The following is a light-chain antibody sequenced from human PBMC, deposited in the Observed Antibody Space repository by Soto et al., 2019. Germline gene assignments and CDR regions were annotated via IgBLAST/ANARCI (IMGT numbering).Light chain of an antibody. CDR2: GAY. J-gene: IGKJ5*01. CDR1: QSVRSFY. V-gene: IGKV3-20*01. Sequence: EIVLTQSPGTLSLSPGERATLSCRASQSVRSFYLAWYQQKPGQSPRLLIYGAYSRAAGIQDRFSGSGSGTDFTLTIRRLESEDFAVYYCKQYGSSPLTFGQGTRLEIK. CDR3: KQYGSSPLT.